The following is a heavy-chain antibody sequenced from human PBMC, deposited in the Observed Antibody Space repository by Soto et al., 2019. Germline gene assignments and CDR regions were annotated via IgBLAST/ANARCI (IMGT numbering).Heavy chain of an antibody. D-gene: IGHD3-10*01. CDR3: ARGLNDYGSGSYYCYYGLDV. Sequence: SETLSLACTVSGRSISSGDYYWSWIRQPPGKGLEWIGYIFYSGTTYHNPSLKSRVTISIDTSKNQFSLKLSSVTAADAAVYYCARGLNDYGSGSYYCYYGLDVWGQGSTVTVSS. CDR2: IFYSGTT. V-gene: IGHV4-30-4*01. J-gene: IGHJ6*02. CDR1: GRSISSGDYY.